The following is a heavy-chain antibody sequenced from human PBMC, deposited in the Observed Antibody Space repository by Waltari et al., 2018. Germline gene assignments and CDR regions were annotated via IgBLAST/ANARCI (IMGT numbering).Heavy chain of an antibody. D-gene: IGHD1-1*01. J-gene: IGHJ4*02. V-gene: IGHV3-23*01. Sequence: EVQLLESGGGLVQTGGYLRLSCAASAFTFSSNAMRWFRQDPGKVLEWFATVGSGGSTYYADSVKGRFTISKDSPQNTLYLQMSSLRAEDTAVYYCARGSGYFFDYWGQGTLVTVSS. CDR2: VGSGGST. CDR3: ARGSGYFFDY. CDR1: AFTFSSNA.